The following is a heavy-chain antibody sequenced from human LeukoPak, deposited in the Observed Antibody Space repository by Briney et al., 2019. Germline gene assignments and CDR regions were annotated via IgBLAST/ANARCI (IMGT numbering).Heavy chain of an antibody. J-gene: IGHJ6*03. D-gene: IGHD3-10*01. CDR1: GGSISSYY. CDR2: IYTSGST. Sequence: SETLSLTCTVSGGSISSYYWSWIRQPAGKGLEWIGRIYTSGSTNYNPSLKSRVTMSVDTSKNQFSLKLSSVTAADTAVYYCARGPMVRGVPDYYYYMDVWGKGTTVTISS. V-gene: IGHV4-4*07. CDR3: ARGPMVRGVPDYYYYMDV.